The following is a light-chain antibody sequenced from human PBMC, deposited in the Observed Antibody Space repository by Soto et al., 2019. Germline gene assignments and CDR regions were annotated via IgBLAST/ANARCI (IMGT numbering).Light chain of an antibody. J-gene: IGKJ5*01. V-gene: IGKV1-39*01. CDR3: QQNYDTPPT. CDR2: GAF. CDR1: QSISSY. Sequence: DIRMTQSPSSLSAAVGDRVTITCRASQSISSYLNWYQRKLGRAHKXLVYGAFSLQSGVPSRFSGSISGTDFTLTISSLQPEDFATYYCQQNYDTPPTFGQGTRLEIK.